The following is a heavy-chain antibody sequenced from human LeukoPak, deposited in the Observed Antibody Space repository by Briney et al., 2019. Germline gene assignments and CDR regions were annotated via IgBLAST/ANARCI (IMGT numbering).Heavy chain of an antibody. CDR1: GGSISNFY. D-gene: IGHD3-16*01. Sequence: SETLSLTCTVSGGSISNFYWSWIRQPAGEGLGWIGRIFATGSTDYNPSLKSRITISVDTSKNQFSLKLSSVTAADTAMYFCARDPFLYRDAFDIWGQGAMVTVSS. V-gene: IGHV4-4*07. CDR3: ARDPFLYRDAFDI. J-gene: IGHJ3*02. CDR2: IFATGST.